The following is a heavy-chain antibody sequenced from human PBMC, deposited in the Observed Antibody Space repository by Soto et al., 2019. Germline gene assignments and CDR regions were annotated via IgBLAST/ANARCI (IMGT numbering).Heavy chain of an antibody. CDR3: AREGYCSSTSCYYFDY. CDR1: GYTFTGYY. D-gene: IGHD2-2*01. J-gene: IGHJ4*02. Sequence: ASVNVSCKASGYTFTGYYMHWVRQAPGQGLEWMGWINPNSGGTNYAQKFQGWVTMTRDTSISTAYMELSRLRSDDTAVYYCAREGYCSSTSCYYFDYWGQGTLVTVSS. V-gene: IGHV1-2*04. CDR2: INPNSGGT.